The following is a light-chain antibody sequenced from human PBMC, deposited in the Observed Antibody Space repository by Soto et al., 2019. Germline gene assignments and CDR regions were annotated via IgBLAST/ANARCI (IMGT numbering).Light chain of an antibody. J-gene: IGKJ1*01. CDR3: QQYNNWPPKRT. CDR1: QSVSSN. Sequence: EIVMTQSPATLSVSPGERATLSCRASQSVSSNLAWYQQKPGQAPRLLIYGASTRAPGIPARFSGSGSGTEFTLTISSLQSEDFAVYYCQQYNNWPPKRTFGQGTKVEIK. V-gene: IGKV3D-15*01. CDR2: GAS.